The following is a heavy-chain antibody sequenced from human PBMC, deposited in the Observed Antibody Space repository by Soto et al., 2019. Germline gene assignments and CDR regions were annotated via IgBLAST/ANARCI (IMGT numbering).Heavy chain of an antibody. D-gene: IGHD6-13*01. Sequence: PSETLSLTCAVYGGSFSGYYWSWIRQPPGKGLEWIGEINHSGDTNYNPSLKSRVILSVDKSKNQFFLKVNSVTAADTAVYYCARGEMQQQRDTWGRGILVTVSS. CDR3: ARGEMQQQRDT. CDR1: GGSFSGYY. V-gene: IGHV4-34*01. CDR2: INHSGDT. J-gene: IGHJ5*02.